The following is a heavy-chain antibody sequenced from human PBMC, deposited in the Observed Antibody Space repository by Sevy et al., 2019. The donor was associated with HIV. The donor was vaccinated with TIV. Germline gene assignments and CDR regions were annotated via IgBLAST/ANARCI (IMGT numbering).Heavy chain of an antibody. D-gene: IGHD3-22*01. CDR3: TRGYYYDSSGYSDY. Sequence: GGSLRLSCTGSGFTFGDYAMSWFRQAPGMGLEWVGFIRSKDYGGETEYAASVKSRFTISSNDSKSIAELQMNSLKTEDAAVYYCTRGYYYDSSGYSDYWGQGTLVTVSS. J-gene: IGHJ4*02. CDR2: IRSKDYGGET. V-gene: IGHV3-49*03. CDR1: GFTFGDYA.